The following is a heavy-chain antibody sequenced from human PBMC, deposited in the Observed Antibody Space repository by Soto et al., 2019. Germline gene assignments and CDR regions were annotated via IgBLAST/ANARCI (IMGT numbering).Heavy chain of an antibody. Sequence: QVQLVQSGAEVKKPGSSVKVSCKASGGTFGSYAISWVRQAPGQGLEWMGGIIPIPGTANYAQKFQGRVTIAADESTSTAYMELSSRRSEDTAVYYCARSQGSSTSLEIYYYYSYGMDVWGQGTTVTVSS. CDR1: GGTFGSYA. J-gene: IGHJ6*02. V-gene: IGHV1-69*01. D-gene: IGHD2-2*01. CDR2: IIPIPGTA. CDR3: ARSQGSSTSLEIYYYYSYGMDV.